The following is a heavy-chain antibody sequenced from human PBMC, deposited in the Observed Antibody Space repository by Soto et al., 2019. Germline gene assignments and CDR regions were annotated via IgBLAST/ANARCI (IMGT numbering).Heavy chain of an antibody. CDR1: GFTFSTYP. D-gene: IGHD3-16*01. CDR3: AKPPVITASYYYYDMDV. Sequence: GGSLRLSCAASGFTFSTYPMSWVRQAPGKGLEWVSGISGSGITTYYADFVKGRFTISRDNSKNTVFLQMNSLRVEDTAVYYCAKPPVITASYYYYDMDVWRQGTTVTVSS. J-gene: IGHJ6*02. V-gene: IGHV3-23*01. CDR2: ISGSGITT.